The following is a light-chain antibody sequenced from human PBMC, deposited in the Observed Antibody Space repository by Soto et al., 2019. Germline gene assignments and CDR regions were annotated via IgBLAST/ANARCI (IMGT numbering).Light chain of an antibody. Sequence: EVVMTQSPATLSLSPGESVTLSCRSSQSVADNLAWFQQKTGQGPRLLIYGESTRATGIPDRFSGSGSETDLNLTISRLRSEDSAVYHCQQYNNWPITCGQGTRLEIK. CDR1: QSVADN. CDR2: GES. CDR3: QQYNNWPIT. J-gene: IGKJ5*01. V-gene: IGKV3-15*01.